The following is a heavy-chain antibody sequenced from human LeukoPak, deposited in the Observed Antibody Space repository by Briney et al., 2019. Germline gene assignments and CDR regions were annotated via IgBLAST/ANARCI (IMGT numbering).Heavy chain of an antibody. D-gene: IGHD2-15*01. CDR2: ISYSGST. CDR3: ARDHRYCSGSSCYSDAFDI. CDR1: GGSISSYY. V-gene: IGHV4-59*01. Sequence: KSSQTLSLTCTVSGGSISSYYWTWIRQPPGKGLEWIGYISYSGSTNYNPSLKSRVTISVDTSKNQFSLKLSSVTAADTAVYYCARDHRYCSGSSCYSDAFDIWGQGTVVTVSS. J-gene: IGHJ3*02.